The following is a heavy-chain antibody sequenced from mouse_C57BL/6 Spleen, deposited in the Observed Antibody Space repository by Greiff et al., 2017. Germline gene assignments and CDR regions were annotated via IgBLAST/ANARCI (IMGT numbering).Heavy chain of an antibody. J-gene: IGHJ3*01. CDR3: ASPYDYAWFAD. V-gene: IGHV1-72*01. Sequence: QVQLQQPGAELVKPGASVKLSCKASGYTFTSYWMHWVKQRPGRGLEWIGRIDPNSGGTKYNEKFKSTATLTVDKPSSTACMPLSSLTSEDSAVYYCASPYDYAWFADGGQGTLVTVSA. CDR1: GYTFTSYW. CDR2: IDPNSGGT. D-gene: IGHD2-4*01.